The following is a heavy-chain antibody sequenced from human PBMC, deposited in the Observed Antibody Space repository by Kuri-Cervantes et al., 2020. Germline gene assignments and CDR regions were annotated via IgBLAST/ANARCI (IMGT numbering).Heavy chain of an antibody. V-gene: IGHV1-2*02. Sequence: ASVKVSCKASGYTFTGYYMHWVRQAPGQGLEWMGWISPNSGGTNYAQKFQGRVTMTRDTSISTAYMELSRLRSDDTAVYYCARGSPFWSGYYSAVEFDYWGQGTLVTVSS. CDR3: ARGSPFWSGYYSAVEFDY. CDR1: GYTFTGYY. D-gene: IGHD3-3*01. J-gene: IGHJ4*02. CDR2: ISPNSGGT.